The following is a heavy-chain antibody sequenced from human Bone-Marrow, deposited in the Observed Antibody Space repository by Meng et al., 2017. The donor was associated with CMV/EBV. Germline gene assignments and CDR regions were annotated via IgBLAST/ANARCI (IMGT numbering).Heavy chain of an antibody. D-gene: IGHD3-16*01. Sequence: GESLKISCAASGFTFSTYSMNWVRQAPGKGLEWVSSISSSSSYIYYADSVKGRFTISRDNSRKMLYLQMNNLRVEDTALYYCAQGVDNWGQGTLVTVSS. CDR3: AQGVDN. V-gene: IGHV3-21*04. CDR2: ISSSSSYI. J-gene: IGHJ4*02. CDR1: GFTFSTYS.